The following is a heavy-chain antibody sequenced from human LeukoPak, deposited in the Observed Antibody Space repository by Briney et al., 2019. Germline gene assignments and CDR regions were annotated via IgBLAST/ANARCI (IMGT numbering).Heavy chain of an antibody. CDR3: AKVANYYYGSKTYYFFEH. J-gene: IGHJ4*02. CDR2: IGSDGYSK. V-gene: IGHV3-30*02. Sequence: GGSLRLSCAASGFTFSSYSMQWVRQAPGKGLEWVAIIGSDGYSKYYGDSVKGRFTISRDNSKNAVYLQMNSLRVEDTAVYYCAKVANYYYGSKTYYFFEHWGQGTPVTASS. D-gene: IGHD3-10*01. CDR1: GFTFSSYS.